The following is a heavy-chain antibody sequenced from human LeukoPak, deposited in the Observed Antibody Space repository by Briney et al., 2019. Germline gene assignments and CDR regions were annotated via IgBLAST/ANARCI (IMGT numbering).Heavy chain of an antibody. CDR2: ISSSSSYI. CDR3: ARLYGDYVQAFDL. Sequence: PGGSLRLSCVASGFTFSSHSVNWVRQAPGKGLEWVSYISSSSSYIYYADSVKGRFTISRDNAKNSLSLQMNSLRAEDTAVHYRARLYGDYVQAFDLGAQETSVTVPT. V-gene: IGHV3-21*01. CDR1: GFTFSSHS. J-gene: IGHJ3*01. D-gene: IGHD4-17*01.